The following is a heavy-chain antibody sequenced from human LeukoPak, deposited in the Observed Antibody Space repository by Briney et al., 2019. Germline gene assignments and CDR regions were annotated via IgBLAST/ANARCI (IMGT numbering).Heavy chain of an antibody. D-gene: IGHD3-22*01. CDR2: IIPIFGTA. J-gene: IGHJ4*02. CDR3: ATVPYYYDSSKLPFDY. Sequence: ASVKVSCKASGGTFSSYAISWVRQAPGQRLEWMGGIIPIFGTANYAQKFQGRVTITTDESTSTAYMGLSSLRSEDTAVYYCATVPYYYDSSKLPFDYWGQGTLVTVSS. V-gene: IGHV1-69*05. CDR1: GGTFSSYA.